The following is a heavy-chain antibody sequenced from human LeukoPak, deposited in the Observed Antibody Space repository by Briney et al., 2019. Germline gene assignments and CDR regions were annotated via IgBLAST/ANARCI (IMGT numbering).Heavy chain of an antibody. V-gene: IGHV3-33*01. CDR2: IWYDGSNK. J-gene: IGHJ4*02. CDR1: GFTFSSYG. Sequence: QPGGSLRLSCAVSGFTFSSYGMHWVRQAPGQGLEWVAVIWYDGSNKYYADSVKGPITISRDNSKNTLYLQMNSLRAEDTAVYYCARESSGYYLDYWGQGTLVTVSS. D-gene: IGHD3-22*01. CDR3: ARESSGYYLDY.